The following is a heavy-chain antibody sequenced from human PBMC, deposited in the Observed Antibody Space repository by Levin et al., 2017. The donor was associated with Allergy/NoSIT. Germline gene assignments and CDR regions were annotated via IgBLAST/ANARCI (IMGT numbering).Heavy chain of an antibody. CDR3: ARAEVGSEH. Sequence: LRLSCKVSGGSISSGSYYWSWIRQPAAKGLEWIGRIYSSGSANYNPSLKSRVTISVDTSKNQFSLKLCSVTAADTAVYYCARAEVGSEHWGQGTLVTVSS. J-gene: IGHJ4*02. V-gene: IGHV4-61*02. D-gene: IGHD3-10*01. CDR1: GGSISSGSYY. CDR2: IYSSGSA.